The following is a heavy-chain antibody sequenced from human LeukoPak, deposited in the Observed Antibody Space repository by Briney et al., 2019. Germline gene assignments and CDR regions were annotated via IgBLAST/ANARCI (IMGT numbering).Heavy chain of an antibody. D-gene: IGHD1-26*01. J-gene: IGHJ4*02. CDR3: ARGPPSGSYRRPFDY. CDR1: GGSFSGYY. CDR2: INHSGST. Sequence: PSETLSLTCAVYGGSFSGYYWSWLRQPPGKGLEWIGEINHSGSTNYNPSLKSRVTISVDASKNQFSLKLSSVTAADTAVYYCARGPPSGSYRRPFDYWGQGTLVTVSS. V-gene: IGHV4-34*01.